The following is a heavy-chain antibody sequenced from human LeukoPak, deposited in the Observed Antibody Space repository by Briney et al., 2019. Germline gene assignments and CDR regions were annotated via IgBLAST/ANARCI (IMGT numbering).Heavy chain of an antibody. D-gene: IGHD4-17*01. V-gene: IGHV3-30*18. CDR2: ISYDGSNK. CDR1: GFTFSSYG. CDR3: AKGSYGDYATLDY. J-gene: IGHJ4*02. Sequence: GGSLRLSCAASGFTFSSYGMHWVRQAPGKGLEWVAVISYDGSNKYYADSVKGRFTISRDNSKNTLYLQMNSLRAEDTAVYYCAKGSYGDYATLDYWGQGTLVTVSS.